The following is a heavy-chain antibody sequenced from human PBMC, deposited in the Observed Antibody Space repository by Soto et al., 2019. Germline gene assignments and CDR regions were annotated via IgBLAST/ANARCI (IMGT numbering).Heavy chain of an antibody. Sequence: QVQLQESGPGLVKPSETLSLTCTVSGGSISSNYWSWIRQPPGKGLEWIGYIYYSGSTKYNPSLKSRVTISVDTSKNQFSLKLSSVTAADTAVYYCVNGGCSGGSCYPWSSWFDPWGQGTLVTVSS. D-gene: IGHD2-15*01. CDR3: VNGGCSGGSCYPWSSWFDP. J-gene: IGHJ5*02. V-gene: IGHV4-59*08. CDR2: IYYSGST. CDR1: GGSISSNY.